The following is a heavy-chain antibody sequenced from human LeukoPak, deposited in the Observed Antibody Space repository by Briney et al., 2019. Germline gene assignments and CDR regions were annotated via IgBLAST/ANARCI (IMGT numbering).Heavy chain of an antibody. V-gene: IGHV1-46*01. CDR3: ARDPSSGWYLKGWFDP. Sequence: ASVKVSCKASGYTFTSYGISWVRQAPGQGLEWMGIINPSGGSTSYAQKFQGRVTMTRDTSTSTVYMELSSLRSEDTAVYYCARDPSSGWYLKGWFDPWGQGTLVTVSS. CDR1: GYTFTSYG. J-gene: IGHJ5*02. CDR2: INPSGGST. D-gene: IGHD6-19*01.